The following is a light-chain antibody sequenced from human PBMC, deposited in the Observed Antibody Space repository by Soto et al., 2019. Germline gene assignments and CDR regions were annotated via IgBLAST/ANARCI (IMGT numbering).Light chain of an antibody. J-gene: IGLJ3*02. Sequence: HSVLTQPPSVSGAPGQRVTISCTGSSSNIGAGYDVPWYQQLPGTAPKLLIYGNSNRPSGVPDRFSGSKSGTSASLAITGLQADDEADYYCQSYDSSLSGWVFGGGTKVTVL. CDR2: GNS. V-gene: IGLV1-40*01. CDR1: SSNIGAGYD. CDR3: QSYDSSLSGWV.